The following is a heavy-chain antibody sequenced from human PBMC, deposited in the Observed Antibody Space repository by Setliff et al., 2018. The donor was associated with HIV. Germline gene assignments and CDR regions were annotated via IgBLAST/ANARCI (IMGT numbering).Heavy chain of an antibody. Sequence: PSETLSLTCTVSGVSIRTYYWSWVRQVPGKGPGWIGHTYYGGSTDYNIHNPSLRSRVTISVDIYRKQLSLNLKSVTTADTAVYYCARHLTYDTTDSLSGYGLDVWGQGTTVTVSS. V-gene: IGHV4-59*01. CDR2: TYYGGST. CDR3: ARHLTYDTTDSLSGYGLDV. CDR1: GVSIRTYY. D-gene: IGHD3-22*01. J-gene: IGHJ6*02.